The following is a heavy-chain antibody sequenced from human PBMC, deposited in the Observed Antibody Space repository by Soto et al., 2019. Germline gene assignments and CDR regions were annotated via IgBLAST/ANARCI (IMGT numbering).Heavy chain of an antibody. CDR2: ISAYNGNT. V-gene: IGHV1-18*01. J-gene: IGHJ6*02. D-gene: IGHD6-13*01. CDR1: GYTFTSYG. Sequence: QVPLVQSGAEVKKPGASVKVSCKASGYTFTSYGISWVRQAPGQGLEWMGWISAYNGNTNYAQKLQGRVTMTTDTSTSTAYVELRSLRSDDTAVYYCARDLGGSSWYYYYGMDVWGQGTTVTVSS. CDR3: ARDLGGSSWYYYYGMDV.